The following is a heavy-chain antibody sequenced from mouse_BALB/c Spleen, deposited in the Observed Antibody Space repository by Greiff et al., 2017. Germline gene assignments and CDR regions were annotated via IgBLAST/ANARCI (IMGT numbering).Heavy chain of an antibody. CDR3: ARTARALYYAMDY. D-gene: IGHD3-1*01. CDR2: ISTYYGDA. V-gene: IGHV1S137*01. J-gene: IGHJ4*01. Sequence: VQLVESGAELVRPGVSVKISCKGSGYTFTDYAMHWVKQSHAKSLEWIGVISTYYGDASYNQKFKGKATMTVDKSSSTAYMELARLTSEDSAIYYCARTARALYYAMDYWGQGTSVTVSS. CDR1: GYTFTDYA.